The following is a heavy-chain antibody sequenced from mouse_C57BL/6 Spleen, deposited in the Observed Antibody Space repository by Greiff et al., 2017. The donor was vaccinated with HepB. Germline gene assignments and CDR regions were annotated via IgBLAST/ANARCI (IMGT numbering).Heavy chain of an antibody. CDR3: ARTVYDHYFDY. V-gene: IGHV1-80*01. D-gene: IGHD1-1*01. Sequence: QVQLQQSGAELVKPGASVKISCKASGYAFSSYWMNWVKQRPGKGLEWIGQIYPGDGDTNYNGKFKGKATLTADKSSSTAYMQLSSLTSEDSAVYFCARTVYDHYFDYWGQGTTLTVSS. CDR1: GYAFSSYW. CDR2: IYPGDGDT. J-gene: IGHJ2*01.